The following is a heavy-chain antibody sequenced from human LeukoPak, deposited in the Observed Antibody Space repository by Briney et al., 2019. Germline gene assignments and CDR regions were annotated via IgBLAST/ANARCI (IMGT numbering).Heavy chain of an antibody. CDR3: ATWRTAKTGFDY. J-gene: IGHJ4*02. CDR1: GGSISSSSYY. CDR2: IYYSGTT. V-gene: IGHV4-39*01. D-gene: IGHD1-1*01. Sequence: SETLSLTCTVSGGSISSSSYYWGWIRQPPGKGLEWIGSIYYSGTTYYNPSLKTRVTVSVDTSKNQFSLNLSSVTAADTAVYYCATWRTAKTGFDYWGQGTLVTVSS.